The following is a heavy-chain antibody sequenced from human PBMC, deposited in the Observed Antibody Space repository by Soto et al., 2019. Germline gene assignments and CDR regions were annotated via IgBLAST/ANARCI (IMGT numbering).Heavy chain of an antibody. CDR1: GGSFSGYY. Sequence: QVQLQQWGAGLLKPSETLSLTCAVYGGSFSGYYWSWIRQPPGKGLEWIGEINHSGSTNYNPSLKSRVTISVDTSKNQFSLKLSSVTAADTAVYYCARLEATNYWGQGTLVTVSS. V-gene: IGHV4-34*01. J-gene: IGHJ4*02. CDR3: ARLEATNY. D-gene: IGHD5-12*01. CDR2: INHSGST.